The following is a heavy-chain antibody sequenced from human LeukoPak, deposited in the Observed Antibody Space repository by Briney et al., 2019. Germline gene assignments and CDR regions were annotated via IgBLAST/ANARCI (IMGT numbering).Heavy chain of an antibody. J-gene: IGHJ6*02. CDR3: ARDAVDTANAV. V-gene: IGHV3-7*01. CDR2: IKQDETEK. D-gene: IGHD5-18*01. Sequence: GSLRLSCTASGFTFSNFWMGWVRQAPGKGLEWVANIKQDETEKFYLGSVKGRFTISRDNAKNTLYLQMNSLRAEDTAVYYCARDAVDTANAVWGQGTTVTVSS. CDR1: GFTFSNFW.